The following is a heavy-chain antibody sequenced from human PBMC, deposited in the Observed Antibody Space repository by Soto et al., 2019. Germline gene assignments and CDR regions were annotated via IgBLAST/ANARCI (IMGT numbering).Heavy chain of an antibody. CDR2: ISGSAGST. D-gene: IGHD3-16*01. CDR1: GFTFSSYA. CDR3: AKGEGSFDRLTGSTYLDY. J-gene: IGHJ4*02. Sequence: GGSLRLSCAASGFTFSSYAMSWVRQAPGKGLEWVSVISGSAGSTNYADSVRGRFTISRDNSKNTLYLQMNSLRAEDTAVYYCAKGEGSFDRLTGSTYLDYWGQGTQVTVSS. V-gene: IGHV3-23*01.